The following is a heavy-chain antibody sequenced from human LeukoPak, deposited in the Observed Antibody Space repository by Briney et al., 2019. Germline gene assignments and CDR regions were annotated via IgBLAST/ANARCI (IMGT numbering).Heavy chain of an antibody. J-gene: IGHJ4*02. D-gene: IGHD3-10*01. CDR1: GGSISDRTYC. CDR3: ARDGASYGSGSYFLDY. V-gene: IGHV4-39*07. Sequence: PSETLSLTCTVSGGSISDRTYCWDWIRQPPGKGLVWIGTICYAGSAYHNPSLKSRVTISVDTSKNQFSLNLSSVTAADTAVYYCARDGASYGSGSYFLDYWGQGTLVTVSA. CDR2: ICYAGSA.